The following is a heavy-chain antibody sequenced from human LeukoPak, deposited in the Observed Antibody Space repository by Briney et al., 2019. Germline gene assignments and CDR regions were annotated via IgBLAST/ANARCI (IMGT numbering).Heavy chain of an antibody. D-gene: IGHD2-2*01. V-gene: IGHV1-69*13. J-gene: IGHJ6*02. Sequence: SVKVSCEASGGTFSSYAISWMRQAPGQGLEWMGGIIPIFGTANYAQKFQGRVTITADESTSTAYMELSSLRSEDTAVYYCARWVHGYCSSTSCYHYYYYGMDVWGQGTTVTVSS. CDR3: ARWVHGYCSSTSCYHYYYYGMDV. CDR1: GGTFSSYA. CDR2: IIPIFGTA.